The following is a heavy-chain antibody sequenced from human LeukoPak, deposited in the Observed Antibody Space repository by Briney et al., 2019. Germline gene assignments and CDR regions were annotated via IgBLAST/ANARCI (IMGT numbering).Heavy chain of an antibody. Sequence: GASVKVSCTASGYTFTSYGISWVRQAPGQGLEWMGWISAYNGNTNYAQKLQGRVTMTTDTSTSTAYMELRSLRSDDPAVYYCARDAGLYSGYDYFDYWGQGTLVTVSS. CDR3: ARDAGLYSGYDYFDY. V-gene: IGHV1-18*01. D-gene: IGHD5-12*01. J-gene: IGHJ4*02. CDR2: ISAYNGNT. CDR1: GYTFTSYG.